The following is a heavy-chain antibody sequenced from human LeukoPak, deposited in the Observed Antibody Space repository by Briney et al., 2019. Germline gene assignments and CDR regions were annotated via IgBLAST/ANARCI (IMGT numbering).Heavy chain of an antibody. Sequence: GASVKVSCKASGYTFTGYYMHWVRQAPGQGLEWMGWINPNSGGTNYAQKFQGRVTITADESTSTAYMELSSLRSEDTAVYYCARDGVGPTAIDYWGQGTLVTVSS. CDR2: INPNSGGT. CDR3: ARDGVGPTAIDY. CDR1: GYTFTGYY. J-gene: IGHJ4*02. V-gene: IGHV1-2*02. D-gene: IGHD1-14*01.